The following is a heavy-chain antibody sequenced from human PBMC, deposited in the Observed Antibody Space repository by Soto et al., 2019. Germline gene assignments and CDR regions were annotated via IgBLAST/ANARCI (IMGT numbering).Heavy chain of an antibody. Sequence: EVQMLESGGGLVQPGGSLRLSCAASGFTLSSYALSWVRQAPGKGLEWVAGISGSGDCTFDADSVRGRFTISRDNSMNPLYLQMNSLRVEDTAVYYCARGPTIFGVGVDAFDIWGQGTMATVSS. D-gene: IGHD3-3*01. V-gene: IGHV3-23*01. CDR3: ARGPTIFGVGVDAFDI. CDR2: ISGSGDCT. CDR1: GFTLSSYA. J-gene: IGHJ3*02.